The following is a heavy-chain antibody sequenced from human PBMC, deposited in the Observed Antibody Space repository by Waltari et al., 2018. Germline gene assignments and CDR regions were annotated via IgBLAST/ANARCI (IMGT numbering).Heavy chain of an antibody. CDR1: GFTFSSYW. Sequence: EVQLVESGGGLVQPGGSLRLSCAASGFTFSSYWMSWVRQAPGKGLEWVANIKRDGSEKYYVDSVKGRFTISRDNSKNTLYLQMNSLRAEDTAVYYCARDGEPGIAAAGIFDYWGQGTLVTVSS. V-gene: IGHV3-7*01. CDR3: ARDGEPGIAAAGIFDY. J-gene: IGHJ4*02. CDR2: IKRDGSEK. D-gene: IGHD6-13*01.